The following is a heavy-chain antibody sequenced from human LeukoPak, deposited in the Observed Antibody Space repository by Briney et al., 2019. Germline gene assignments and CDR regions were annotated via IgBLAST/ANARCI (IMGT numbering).Heavy chain of an antibody. D-gene: IGHD6-13*01. Sequence: GASVKVSCKASGYTFTSYGISWVRQAPGHGLECMGWIRAYNGNTNYAPTLQGRVTMTTDTSTSTAYMELRSLRSDDTAVYYCARDRLGSSWYSRYFQHWGQGTLVTVSS. CDR1: GYTFTSYG. V-gene: IGHV1-18*04. J-gene: IGHJ1*01. CDR3: ARDRLGSSWYSRYFQH. CDR2: IRAYNGNT.